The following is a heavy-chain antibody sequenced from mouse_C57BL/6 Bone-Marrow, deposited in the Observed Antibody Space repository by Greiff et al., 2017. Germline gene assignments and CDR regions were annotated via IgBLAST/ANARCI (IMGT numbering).Heavy chain of an antibody. CDR2: IHPSDSDT. D-gene: IGHD2-4*01. CDR1: GYTFTSYW. V-gene: IGHV1-74*01. CDR3: AIKYGHYDYVLYYAIDD. Sequence: QVQLQQPGAELVKPGASVKVSCKASGYTFTSYWMHWVKQRPSQGLEWIGRIHPSDSDTNYNQKFKGKATLTVDKSSSTAYMQLSSLTSEDSAVYYGAIKYGHYDYVLYYAIDDWGQGTSVTVSS. J-gene: IGHJ4*01.